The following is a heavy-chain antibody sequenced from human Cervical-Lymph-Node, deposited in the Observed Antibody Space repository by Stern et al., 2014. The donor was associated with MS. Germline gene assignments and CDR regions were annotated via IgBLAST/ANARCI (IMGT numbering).Heavy chain of an antibody. J-gene: IGHJ4*02. CDR3: ARSEWDLDY. CDR2: IWYDGGNK. D-gene: IGHD1-26*01. Sequence: DQLVESGGGVVQPGRSLRLSCAASGFVFDSYGLHWVRQAPGKGLEWVAVIWYDGGNKYYADSVKGRFIVSRDNSKNTVYLQMNSLRAEDTALYYCARSEWDLDYWGQGTQVTVSS. CDR1: GFVFDSYG. V-gene: IGHV3-33*01.